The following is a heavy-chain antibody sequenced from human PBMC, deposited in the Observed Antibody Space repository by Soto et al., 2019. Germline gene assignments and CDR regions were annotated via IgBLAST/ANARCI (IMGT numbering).Heavy chain of an antibody. J-gene: IGHJ4*02. Sequence: QVHLQESGPGLVKPSGTLSLTCAVSGGSITTNWWIWVRQPPGKGLEWIGEIYHIGTTNYNPSLRGRAPISVDKSNNPFSLNLNSVTAADSAMYYCARHIAVPRKRGFDYWGQGNLVTVSS. V-gene: IGHV4-4*02. D-gene: IGHD6-19*01. CDR3: ARHIAVPRKRGFDY. CDR2: IYHIGTT. CDR1: GGSITTNW.